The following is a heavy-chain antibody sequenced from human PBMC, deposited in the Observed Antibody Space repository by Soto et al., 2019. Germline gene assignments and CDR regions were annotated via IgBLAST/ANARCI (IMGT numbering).Heavy chain of an antibody. J-gene: IGHJ4*02. D-gene: IGHD3-22*01. CDR3: ARDYYYDSSGYRFDY. Sequence: ASVKVSCKASGYTFTGYYMHWVRQAPGQGLEWMGWINPNSGGTNYAQKFQGWVTMTRDTSISTAYMELSRLRSDDTAVYYCARDYYYDSSGYRFDYWGQGTLVTVPQ. CDR2: INPNSGGT. V-gene: IGHV1-2*04. CDR1: GYTFTGYY.